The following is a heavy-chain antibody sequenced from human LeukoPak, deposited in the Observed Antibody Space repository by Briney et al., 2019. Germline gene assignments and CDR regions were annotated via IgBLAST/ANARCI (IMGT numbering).Heavy chain of an antibody. J-gene: IGHJ4*02. Sequence: EASVKVSCNASGYTFTSYGISWVRQAPGQGLEWMGWISAYNGNTNYAQKLQGRVTMTTDTSTSTAYMELRSLRSDDTAVYYCGRDVIAYFDYWGQGTLVTVSS. CDR1: GYTFTSYG. D-gene: IGHD6-13*01. CDR3: GRDVIAYFDY. CDR2: ISAYNGNT. V-gene: IGHV1-18*04.